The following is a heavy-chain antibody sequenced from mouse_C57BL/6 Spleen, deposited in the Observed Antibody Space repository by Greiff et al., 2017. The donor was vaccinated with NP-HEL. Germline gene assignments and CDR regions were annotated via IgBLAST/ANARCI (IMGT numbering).Heavy chain of an antibody. V-gene: IGHV5-12*01. CDR3: ARQGDGSSSPWFAY. Sequence: EVKLMESGGGLVQPGGSLKLSCAASGFTFSDYYMYWVRQTPEKRLEWVAYISNGGGSTYYPDTVKGRFTISRDNAKNTLYLQMSRLKSEDTAMYYCARQGDGSSSPWFAYWGPGTLVTVSA. J-gene: IGHJ3*01. CDR1: GFTFSDYY. CDR2: ISNGGGST. D-gene: IGHD1-1*01.